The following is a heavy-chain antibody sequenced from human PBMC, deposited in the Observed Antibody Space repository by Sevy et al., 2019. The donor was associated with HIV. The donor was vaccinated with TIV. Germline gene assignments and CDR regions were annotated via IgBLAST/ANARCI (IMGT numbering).Heavy chain of an antibody. CDR3: TRDKPLAGAFDI. Sequence: GGSLRLSCTASGFTFGDYAMSWVRQAPGKGLEWVGFIRSKAYGGTTEYAASVKGRFTISRDDSKSIAYLQMNSLKTEGTAVYYCTRDKPLAGAFDIWGQGTMVTVSS. D-gene: IGHD6-19*01. J-gene: IGHJ3*02. CDR2: IRSKAYGGTT. CDR1: GFTFGDYA. V-gene: IGHV3-49*04.